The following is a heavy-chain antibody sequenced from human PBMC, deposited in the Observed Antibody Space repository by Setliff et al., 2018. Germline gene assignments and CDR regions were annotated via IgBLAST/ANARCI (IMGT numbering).Heavy chain of an antibody. Sequence: SVKVSCKASGGTFSIFVFSWVRQAPGQGLEALGRIDPRDDFTVYAERFKDRLTITADTSTDTSYMEMSSLRFEDTAVYYCAIDYGPTGTPYHWGQGTPVTVSS. CDR2: IDPRDDFT. D-gene: IGHD1-1*01. CDR3: AIDYGPTGTPYH. J-gene: IGHJ4*02. CDR1: GGTFSIFV. V-gene: IGHV1-69*10.